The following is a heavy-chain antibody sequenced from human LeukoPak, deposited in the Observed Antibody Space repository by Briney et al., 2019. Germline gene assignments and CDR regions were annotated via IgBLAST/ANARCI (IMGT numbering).Heavy chain of an antibody. CDR2: ISSSGSTI. CDR1: EFTFSSYE. V-gene: IGHV3-48*03. CDR3: ARAPYGGMDV. J-gene: IGHJ6*02. D-gene: IGHD4-17*01. Sequence: PGGSLRLSCAASEFTFSSYEMNWVRQAPGKGLEWVSYISSSGSTIYYADSVKGRFTISRDNAKNSLYLQMNSLRAEDTAVYYCARAPYGGMDVWGQGTTVTVSS.